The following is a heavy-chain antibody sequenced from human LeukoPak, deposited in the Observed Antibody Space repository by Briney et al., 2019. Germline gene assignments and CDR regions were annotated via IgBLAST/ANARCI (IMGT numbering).Heavy chain of an antibody. D-gene: IGHD6-19*01. J-gene: IGHJ5*02. Sequence: SVKVSCKASGGTFSSYTTSWVRQAPGQGLEWMGRIIPILGIANYAQKFQGRVTITADKSTSTAYMELSSLRSEDTAVYYCARDSSGWYGNWFDPWGQGTLVTVSS. CDR1: GGTFSSYT. CDR3: ARDSSGWYGNWFDP. V-gene: IGHV1-69*04. CDR2: IIPILGIA.